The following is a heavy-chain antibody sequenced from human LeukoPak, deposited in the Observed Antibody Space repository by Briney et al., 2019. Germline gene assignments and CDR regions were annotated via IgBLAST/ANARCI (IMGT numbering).Heavy chain of an antibody. V-gene: IGHV4-34*01. Sequence: SETLSLTCAVYGGSFSGYYWSWIRQPPGKGLEWIGEINHSGSTNYNPSLKSRVTISVDTSKNQFSLKLSSVTAADTAVCYCASGTEYCSGGSCSRYFDYWGQGTLVTVSS. J-gene: IGHJ4*02. CDR2: INHSGST. CDR3: ASGTEYCSGGSCSRYFDY. CDR1: GGSFSGYY. D-gene: IGHD2-15*01.